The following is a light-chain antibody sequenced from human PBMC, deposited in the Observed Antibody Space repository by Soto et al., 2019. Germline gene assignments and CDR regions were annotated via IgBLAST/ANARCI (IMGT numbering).Light chain of an antibody. CDR3: QQYGSSGT. CDR2: GAS. CDR1: QSVSNNY. Sequence: EIVLTPSPGTLSQSPRERATLSCRASQSVSNNYLAWYQQKPGQAPRLLIYGASNRATGIPDRFSGSGSGTDFTLTISILEPEDFAVYYCQQYGSSGTFGQWTRLEI. V-gene: IGKV3-20*01. J-gene: IGKJ5*01.